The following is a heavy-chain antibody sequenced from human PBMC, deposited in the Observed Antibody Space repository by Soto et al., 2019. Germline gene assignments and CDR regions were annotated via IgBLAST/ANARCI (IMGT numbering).Heavy chain of an antibody. V-gene: IGHV3-21*01. Sequence: GGSLRLSCAASGFTFSSYSMNWVRQAPGKGLEWVSSISSSSSYIYYADSVKGRFTISRDNAKNSLYLQMNSLRAEDTAVYYCARDEIYYYGSGSLSLYYYGMDVWGQGTTVTVSS. CDR2: ISSSSSYI. D-gene: IGHD3-10*01. J-gene: IGHJ6*02. CDR1: GFTFSSYS. CDR3: ARDEIYYYGSGSLSLYYYGMDV.